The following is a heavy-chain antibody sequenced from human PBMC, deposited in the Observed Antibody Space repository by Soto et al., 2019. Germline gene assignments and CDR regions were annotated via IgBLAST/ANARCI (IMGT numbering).Heavy chain of an antibody. V-gene: IGHV3-7*01. CDR2: IQQDGSEK. CDR3: ALGRTGLDV. J-gene: IGHJ6*02. CDR1: GFTFSSYC. Sequence: QSGGALRLSCAASGFTFSSYCMHWVRQAPGKGLEWVANIQQDGSEKYYVESVKGRFTISRDNADNSLYLQMNGLRAEDTAVYYCALGRTGLDVWGQGTMVTVSS. D-gene: IGHD7-27*01.